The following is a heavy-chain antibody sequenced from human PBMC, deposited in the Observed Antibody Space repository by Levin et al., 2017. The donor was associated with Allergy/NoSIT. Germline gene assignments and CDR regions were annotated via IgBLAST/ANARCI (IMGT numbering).Heavy chain of an antibody. CDR2: IKEDGSEI. V-gene: IGHV3-7*01. CDR3: ARLVAAGTFDI. CDR1: GFTFSRYW. Sequence: PGESLKISCADSGFTFSRYWMSWVRQAPGKGLEWVANIKEDGSEIYYVDSVKGRFAISRDNAKNSLYLQMNSLRAEDTAVYYCARLVAAGTFDIWGQGTLVTVSS. D-gene: IGHD6-13*01. J-gene: IGHJ3*02.